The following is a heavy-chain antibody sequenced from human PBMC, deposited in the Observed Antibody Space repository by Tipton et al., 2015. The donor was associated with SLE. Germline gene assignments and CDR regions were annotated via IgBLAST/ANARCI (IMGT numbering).Heavy chain of an antibody. CDR1: GGSISSYY. V-gene: IGHV4-59*01. CDR2: IYYSGSN. CDR3: AGSESGDHRVGY. Sequence: LRLSCTVSGGSISSYYWSWIRQPPGKGLEWIGYIYYSGSNNYNPSLKSRVTISVDTSKYQFSLKLSSVTEVDTAVYYWAGSESGDHRVGYWGQGTLVTVSS. D-gene: IGHD2-21*01. J-gene: IGHJ4*02.